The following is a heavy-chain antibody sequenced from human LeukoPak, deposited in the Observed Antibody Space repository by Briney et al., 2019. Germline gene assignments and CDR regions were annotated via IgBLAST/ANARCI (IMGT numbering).Heavy chain of an antibody. CDR2: IYYSGSM. D-gene: IGHD3-10*01. J-gene: IGHJ6*03. CDR1: GGSISSSSYY. V-gene: IGHV4-39*01. Sequence: SETLSLTCTVSGGSISSSSYYWGWIRQPPGKGLEWIGTIYYSGSMFYNPSLKSRVTISVDTSKNQFSLKLSSVTAADTAVYYCASYKGGSGRYYKIEARYYHMDVWGKGTTVTISS. CDR3: ASYKGGSGRYYKIEARYYHMDV.